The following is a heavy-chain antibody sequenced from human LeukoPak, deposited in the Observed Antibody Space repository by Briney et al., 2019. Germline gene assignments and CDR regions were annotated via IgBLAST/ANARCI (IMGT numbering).Heavy chain of an antibody. V-gene: IGHV1-8*01. CDR3: ARGDLNYYDSSGYYP. D-gene: IGHD3-22*01. J-gene: IGHJ5*02. CDR1: GYTFTSYD. Sequence: GASVKVSCKATGYTFTSYDINWVRQATGQGLEWMGWMNPNSGNTGYAQKFQGRVTMTRNTSISTAYMELSSLRSEDTAVYYCARGDLNYYDSSGYYPWGQGTLVTVSS. CDR2: MNPNSGNT.